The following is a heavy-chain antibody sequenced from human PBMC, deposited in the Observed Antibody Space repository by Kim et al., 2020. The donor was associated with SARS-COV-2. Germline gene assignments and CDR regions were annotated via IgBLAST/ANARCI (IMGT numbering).Heavy chain of an antibody. J-gene: IGHJ4*02. D-gene: IGHD3-22*01. Sequence: VKGRFTISRDNAKNSLYLQMNSLRAEDTAVYYCARDDNYYDSSGYYNFDYWGQGTLVTVSS. V-gene: IGHV3-21*01. CDR3: ARDDNYYDSSGYYNFDY.